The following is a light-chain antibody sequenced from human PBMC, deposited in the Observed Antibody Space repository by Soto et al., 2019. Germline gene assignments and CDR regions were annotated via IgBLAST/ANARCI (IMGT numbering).Light chain of an antibody. Sequence: DIPVAQSPPSLSASVGDRVTITCRASENIGRYLNWYQQKPGKAPKLLIYQASRLQSGVPTRFSGSGSGTDFTLTISSLQPADFATFYCQQSDLSPWTFGQGTKVDI. J-gene: IGKJ1*01. CDR3: QQSDLSPWT. CDR2: QAS. V-gene: IGKV1-39*01. CDR1: ENIGRY.